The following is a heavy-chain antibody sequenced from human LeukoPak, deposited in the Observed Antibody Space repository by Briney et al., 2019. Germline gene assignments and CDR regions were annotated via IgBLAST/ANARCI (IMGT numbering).Heavy chain of an antibody. CDR1: GFTFSSYA. V-gene: IGHV3-30*04. D-gene: IGHD2-2*01. Sequence: GRALRLSCAAPGFTFSSYAMHWVRQAPRKGLEWVAVISYDGSNKYYADSVKGRFTISRDNSKNTLYLQMNSLRAEDTAVYYCASLSTSSGQQFDYWGQGTLVTVSS. J-gene: IGHJ4*02. CDR2: ISYDGSNK. CDR3: ASLSTSSGQQFDY.